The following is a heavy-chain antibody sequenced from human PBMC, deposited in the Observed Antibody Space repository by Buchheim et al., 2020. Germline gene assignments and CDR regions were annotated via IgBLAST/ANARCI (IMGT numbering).Heavy chain of an antibody. CDR2: IYYSGST. D-gene: IGHD2-2*02. V-gene: IGHV4-31*03. Sequence: QVQLQESGPGLVKPSQTLSLTCTVSGGSISSGGYYWSWIRQHPGKGLEWIGYIYYSGSTYYNPSLKSRVTISVYTYKNQFSLKLSSVTAADTAVYYCAREVCSSTSCYIGRYFDYWGQGNL. CDR3: AREVCSSTSCYIGRYFDY. J-gene: IGHJ4*03. CDR1: GGSISSGGYY.